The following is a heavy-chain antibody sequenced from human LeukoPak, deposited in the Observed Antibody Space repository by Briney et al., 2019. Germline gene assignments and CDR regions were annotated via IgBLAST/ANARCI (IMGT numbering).Heavy chain of an antibody. Sequence: PGGSLRLSCAASGFTCSSYEMNWVRQAPGKGLEWVSSISSSSSYIYYADSVKGRFTISRDNAKNSLYPQMNSLRAEDTAVYYWAREGSSGSYRRYYFDYWGQGTLVTVSS. J-gene: IGHJ4*02. D-gene: IGHD1-26*01. V-gene: IGHV3-21*01. CDR2: ISSSSSYI. CDR1: GFTCSSYE. CDR3: AREGSSGSYRRYYFDY.